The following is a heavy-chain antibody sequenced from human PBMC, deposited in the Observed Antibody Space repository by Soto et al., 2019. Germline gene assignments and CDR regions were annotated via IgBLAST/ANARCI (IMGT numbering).Heavy chain of an antibody. CDR2: ISAYNGNT. D-gene: IGHD1-26*01. Sequence: GASVKVSCKASGYTFTSYGISWVRQAPGQGLEWMGWISAYNGNTNYAQKLQGRVTMTTDTSTSTAYMELRSLRSDDTAVYYCAKDWGIVGARRDDFDIWGQGTMVTVSS. CDR1: GYTFTSYG. CDR3: AKDWGIVGARRDDFDI. J-gene: IGHJ3*02. V-gene: IGHV1-18*01.